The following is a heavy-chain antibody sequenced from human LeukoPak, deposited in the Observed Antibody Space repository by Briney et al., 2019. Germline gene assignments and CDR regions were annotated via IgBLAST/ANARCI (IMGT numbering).Heavy chain of an antibody. CDR1: GGSISSYY. Sequence: SETPSLTCTVSGGSISSYYWSWIRQPPGKGLEWIGYIYYSGSTNYNPSLKSRVTISVDTSKNQFSLKLSSVTAADTAIYYCARENPSGYYNRPIDYWGQGTLVTVSS. CDR3: ARENPSGYYNRPIDY. J-gene: IGHJ4*02. V-gene: IGHV4-59*01. D-gene: IGHD3-22*01. CDR2: IYYSGST.